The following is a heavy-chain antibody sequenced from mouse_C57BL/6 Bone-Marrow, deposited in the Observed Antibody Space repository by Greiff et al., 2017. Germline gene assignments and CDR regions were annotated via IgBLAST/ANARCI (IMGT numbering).Heavy chain of an antibody. V-gene: IGHV1-85*01. CDR2: IYPRDGST. D-gene: IGHD1-1*01. J-gene: IGHJ1*03. CDR3: AGDYGSSYWYFDV. CDR1: GYTFTSYD. Sequence: QVQLQQSGPELVKPGASVKLSCKASGYTFTSYDINWVKQRPGQGLEWIGWIYPRDGSTKYNEKFKGKATLTVDTSSSTAYMELHSLTSEDSAVYFGAGDYGSSYWYFDVWGTGTTVTVSS.